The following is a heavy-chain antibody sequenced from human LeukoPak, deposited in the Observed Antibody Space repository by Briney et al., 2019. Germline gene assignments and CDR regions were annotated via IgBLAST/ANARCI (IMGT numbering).Heavy chain of an antibody. CDR3: ARRWVDAFDI. CDR1: GGSISSYY. V-gene: IGHV4-59*08. D-gene: IGHD3-16*01. CDR2: IYYSGST. Sequence: SETLSLTCTVSGGSISSYYWSWIRQPPGKGLEWIGYIYYSGSTNYNPSLKSRVTISVDTSKNQFSLKLSSVTAADTAVYYCARRWVDAFDIWGQGTMVTVSS. J-gene: IGHJ3*02.